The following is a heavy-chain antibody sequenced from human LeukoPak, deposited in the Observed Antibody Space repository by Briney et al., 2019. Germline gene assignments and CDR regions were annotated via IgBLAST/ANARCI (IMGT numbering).Heavy chain of an antibody. V-gene: IGHV1-69*01. CDR1: GCTFSRYA. J-gene: IGHJ4*02. CDR2: IIPMFGIA. CDR3: ARDRPYTGGWRGFDY. D-gene: IGHD6-19*01. Sequence: SVKVSCKASGCTFSRYAISWVRQAPGQGLEWMGGIIPMFGIANYAQKFQGRVTITADESTSTAYMELSSLRSEDTAVYYCARDRPYTGGWRGFDYWGQGTLVTVSS.